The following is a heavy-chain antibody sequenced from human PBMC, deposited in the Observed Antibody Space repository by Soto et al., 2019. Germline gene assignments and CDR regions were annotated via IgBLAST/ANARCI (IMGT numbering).Heavy chain of an antibody. CDR3: AKDDYCSSTSCYHHFDP. D-gene: IGHD2-2*01. CDR1: GFTFSSYA. V-gene: IGHV3-23*01. Sequence: PGGSLRLSCAASGFTFSSYAMSWVRQAPGKGLEWVSAISGSGGSTYYADSVKGRFTISRDNSKNTLYLQMNSLRAEDTAVYYCAKDDYCSSTSCYHHFDPWGQGTLVTVSS. J-gene: IGHJ5*02. CDR2: ISGSGGST.